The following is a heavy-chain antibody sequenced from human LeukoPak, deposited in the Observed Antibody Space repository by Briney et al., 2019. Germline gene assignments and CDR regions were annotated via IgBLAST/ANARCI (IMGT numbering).Heavy chain of an antibody. V-gene: IGHV3-48*02. Sequence: QPGGSLRLSCAASGFTFSNYGLNWVRQAPGNGLEWVSYISNSGSTIDYADSVKGRFTISRDNAKNSLYLQMNSLRDEDTAVYYCARDRGSSSWYYFDRWGQGTLVTVSS. CDR2: ISNSGSTI. CDR3: ARDRGSSSWYYFDR. CDR1: GFTFSNYG. J-gene: IGHJ4*02. D-gene: IGHD6-13*01.